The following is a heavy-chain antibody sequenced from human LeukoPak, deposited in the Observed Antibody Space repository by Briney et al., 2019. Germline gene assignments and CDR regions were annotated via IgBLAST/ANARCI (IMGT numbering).Heavy chain of an antibody. Sequence: GGSLRLSCAASGFTFSSYSMNWVRQAPGKGLEWVSSISSSSSYIYYADSVKGRFTISRDNAKNSLYLQMNSLRAEDTAVYYCARDREMTTFDYWGQGTLVTDPS. CDR3: ARDREMTTFDY. CDR2: ISSSSSYI. V-gene: IGHV3-21*01. CDR1: GFTFSSYS. D-gene: IGHD4-17*01. J-gene: IGHJ4*02.